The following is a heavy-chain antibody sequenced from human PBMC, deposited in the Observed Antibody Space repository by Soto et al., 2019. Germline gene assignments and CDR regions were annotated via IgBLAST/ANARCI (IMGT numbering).Heavy chain of an antibody. V-gene: IGHV6-1*01. CDR2: TNYRSKWYH. CDR3: ARHPHWLRGSGSYLRLSWFDP. Sequence: SQTLSLTCAISGDSVSSNNVAWNWIRQSPSRGLEWLGRTNYRSKWYHDYAVSVKSRITINPDTSKNQFSLNLSSVTAADTAVYYCARHPHWLRGSGSYLRLSWFDPWGQGTLVTVSS. CDR1: GDSVSSNNVA. D-gene: IGHD3-10*01. J-gene: IGHJ5*02.